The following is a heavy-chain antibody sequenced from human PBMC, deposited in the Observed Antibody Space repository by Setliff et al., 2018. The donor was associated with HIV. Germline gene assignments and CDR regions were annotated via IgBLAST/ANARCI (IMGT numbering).Heavy chain of an antibody. D-gene: IGHD6-6*01. CDR3: AKDPEYSSSYYFFYMDV. Sequence: PGGSLRLSCAASAFTFSNAWMSWVRQAPGKGLEWVGRIKSKTDGGTTDYAAPVKGRFTISRDDSKSTLYLQMNSLRADDTAMYYCAKDPEYSSSYYFFYMDVWGKGTTVTVSS. CDR2: IKSKTDGGTT. V-gene: IGHV3-15*05. CDR1: AFTFSNAW. J-gene: IGHJ6*03.